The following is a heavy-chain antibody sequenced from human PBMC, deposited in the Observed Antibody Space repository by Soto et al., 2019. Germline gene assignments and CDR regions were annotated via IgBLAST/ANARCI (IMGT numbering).Heavy chain of an antibody. V-gene: IGHV4-31*03. D-gene: IGHD2-8*01. CDR2: ISYSGST. CDR1: AGSISTFNYY. CDR3: ARSAQWDGFDP. J-gene: IGHJ3*01. Sequence: QVQLQESGPGLVRPSQTLSLTCTVSAGSISTFNYYWSWIRQHPEKGLEWIGYISYSGSTFYHSSLKSRVTITLDTSKKPFSLTLTSGTAADTAVYYCARSAQWDGFDPWGQGTMVTVSS.